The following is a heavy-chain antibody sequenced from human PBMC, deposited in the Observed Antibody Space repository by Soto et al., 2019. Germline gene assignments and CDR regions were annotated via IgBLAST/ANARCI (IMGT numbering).Heavy chain of an antibody. J-gene: IGHJ4*02. D-gene: IGHD3-16*02. CDR1: GFRFSAYG. V-gene: IGHV3-30*18. Sequence: QEQLVESGGGVVQPGRSLRISCVVSGFRFSAYGMHCVRQAPGKGLEWVALISEDGSNKYYGDSVKGRFTISRDNSKNTLFLQMNSLRAEDTAVYYCAKDFGDFVWGKHRYALGDSWGQGTLVTVSS. CDR2: ISEDGSNK. CDR3: AKDFGDFVWGKHRYALGDS.